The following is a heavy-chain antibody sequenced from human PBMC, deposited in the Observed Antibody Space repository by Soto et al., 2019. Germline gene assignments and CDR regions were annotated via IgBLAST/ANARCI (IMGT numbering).Heavy chain of an antibody. V-gene: IGHV4-4*02. CDR3: ASGPPRAGLIAVRPGLDY. J-gene: IGHJ4*01. CDR1: GGSISSSNW. Sequence: SETLSLTFDVSGGSISSSNWWSWVRQPPGKGLEWIGEIYHSGSTNYNPSLKSRVTISVGKSKTQLSLKLSSVTAADTALYYCASGPPRAGLIAVRPGLDYWG. D-gene: IGHD6-6*01. CDR2: IYHSGST.